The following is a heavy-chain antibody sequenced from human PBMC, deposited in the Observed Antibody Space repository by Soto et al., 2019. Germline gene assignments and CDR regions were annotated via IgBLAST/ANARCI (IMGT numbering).Heavy chain of an antibody. CDR1: GFTFSSYA. J-gene: IGHJ6*02. Sequence: GGSLRLSCAASGFTFSSYAMHWVRQAPGKGLEWVAVIYSGGRTYYADSVKGRFTISRDNSKNTLYLQMNSLRAEDTAVYYCARDRIPTGMDVWGQGTTVTVSS. CDR2: IYSGGRT. V-gene: IGHV3-66*01. CDR3: ARDRIPTGMDV.